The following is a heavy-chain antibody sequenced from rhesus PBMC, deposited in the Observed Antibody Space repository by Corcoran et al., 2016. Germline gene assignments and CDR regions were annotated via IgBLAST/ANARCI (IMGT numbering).Heavy chain of an antibody. D-gene: IGHD5-24*01. V-gene: IGHV4-80*01. J-gene: IGHJ4*01. Sequence: QVQLQESGPGLVKPSETLSLTCAVSGGSFSSYWWSWIRQPPGKGLEWIGEINGNSGSTNYNPSLKSRVTISKDASKNQFSRKLSSVNAADTAVYYCARRPSGYYFDYWGQGVLVTVSS. CDR3: ARRPSGYYFDY. CDR1: GGSFSSYW. CDR2: INGNSGST.